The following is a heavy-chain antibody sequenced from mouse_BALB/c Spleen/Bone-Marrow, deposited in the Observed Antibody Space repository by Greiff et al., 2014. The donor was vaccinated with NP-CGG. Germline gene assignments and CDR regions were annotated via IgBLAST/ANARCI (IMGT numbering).Heavy chain of an antibody. Sequence: DLAKPGASVKLSCKASGYTFTNFWINWIKQRLGQGLEWIGRIAPGTGTTYYNEMFKGKATLTVDTSSSTAYIQLSSLSSEDSAVYFCARYDYVMDYWGQGTSVTVSS. CDR2: IAPGTGTT. D-gene: IGHD2-3*01. J-gene: IGHJ4*01. CDR3: ARYDYVMDY. V-gene: IGHV1S41*01. CDR1: GYTFTNFW.